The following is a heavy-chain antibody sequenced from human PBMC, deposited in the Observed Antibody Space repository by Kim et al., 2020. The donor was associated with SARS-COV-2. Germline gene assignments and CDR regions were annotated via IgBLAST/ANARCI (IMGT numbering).Heavy chain of an antibody. V-gene: IGHV4-61*02. CDR3: ARDNIHYCSGGSCVPTPRYYYGMDV. Sequence: SETLSLTCTVSGGSISSGSYYWSWIRQPAGKGLEWIGRIYTSGSTNYNPSLKSRVTISVDTSKNQFSLKLSSVTAADTAVYYCARDNIHYCSGGSCVPTPRYYYGMDVWGQGTTVTVSS. CDR2: IYTSGST. D-gene: IGHD2-15*01. J-gene: IGHJ6*02. CDR1: GGSISSGSYY.